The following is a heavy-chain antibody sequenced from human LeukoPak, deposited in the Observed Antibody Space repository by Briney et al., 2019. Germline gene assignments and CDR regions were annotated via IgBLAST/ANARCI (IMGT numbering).Heavy chain of an antibody. CDR2: ISYDGKNE. J-gene: IGHJ4*02. Sequence: PGRSLRLSCAASGFTFSNFGMHWVRQAPGKGLEWVAVISYDGKNEYYTDSVKGRFTISRDNAKNTLYLQMNSLRAEDTAVYYCAKDSGVLWSGEPLGFDYWGQGTLVTVSS. CDR3: AKDSGVLWSGEPLGFDY. CDR1: GFTFSNFG. V-gene: IGHV3-30*18. D-gene: IGHD3-10*01.